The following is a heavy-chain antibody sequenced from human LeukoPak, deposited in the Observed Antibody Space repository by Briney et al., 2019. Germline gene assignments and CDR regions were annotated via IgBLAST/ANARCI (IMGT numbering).Heavy chain of an antibody. CDR2: ISAYNGNT. D-gene: IGHD3-22*01. CDR3: ARDLEYHYDSSGYYYDYYYYYGMDV. J-gene: IGHJ6*02. Sequence: ASVKVSCKASGYTFTSYGISWVRQAPGQGLEWMGWISAYNGNTNYAQKLQGRVTMTTDTSTSTAYMELRSLRSDDTAVYYCARDLEYHYDSSGYYYDYYYYYGMDVWGQGTTVTVSS. CDR1: GYTFTSYG. V-gene: IGHV1-18*01.